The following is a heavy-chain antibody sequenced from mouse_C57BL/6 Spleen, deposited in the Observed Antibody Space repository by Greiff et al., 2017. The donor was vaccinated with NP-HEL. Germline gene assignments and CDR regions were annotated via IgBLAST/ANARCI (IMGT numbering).Heavy chain of an antibody. J-gene: IGHJ2*01. CDR1: GYSITSGYY. V-gene: IGHV3-6*01. CDR3: ARVYYYGSRYFDY. D-gene: IGHD1-1*01. Sequence: DVQLQESGPGLVKPSQSLSLTCSVTGYSITSGYYWNWIRQFPGNKLEWMGYISYDGSNNYNPSLKNRISITRDTSKNQFFLKLNSVTTEDTATYYCARVYYYGSRYFDYWGQGTTLTVSS. CDR2: ISYDGSN.